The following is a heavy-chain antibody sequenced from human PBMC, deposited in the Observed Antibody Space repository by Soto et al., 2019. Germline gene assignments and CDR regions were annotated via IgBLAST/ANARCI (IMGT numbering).Heavy chain of an antibody. Sequence: PGGYLRLSCAASGFTFGSFWIGWVRQAVGKGLAWVAKRKQDGSTKYYRDSVKGRFTISRDNAKNSLYLQMSSLRAEDTAVYYCAKDARTRTVYGRTLDAFDIWGQGTMVTVSS. V-gene: IGHV3-7*01. CDR2: RKQDGSTK. J-gene: IGHJ3*02. CDR3: AKDARTRTVYGRTLDAFDI. CDR1: GFTFGSFW. D-gene: IGHD4-17*01.